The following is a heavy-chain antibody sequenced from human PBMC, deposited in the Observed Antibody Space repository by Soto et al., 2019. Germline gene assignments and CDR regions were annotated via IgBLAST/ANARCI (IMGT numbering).Heavy chain of an antibody. CDR1: GFTFSSYW. D-gene: IGHD5-12*01. CDR2: IKVDGSEK. J-gene: IGHJ4*02. V-gene: IGHV3-7*01. Sequence: EVQLVESGGGLVQPGGSLRLSCAASGFTFSSYWMSWVRQAPGKGLEWLANIKVDGSEKYYVDSVKGRFTISRDNAKNSLYLQMISLRVEDTAVYCCARDIVATIGGFDYWGLGALVIVSS. CDR3: ARDIVATIGGFDY.